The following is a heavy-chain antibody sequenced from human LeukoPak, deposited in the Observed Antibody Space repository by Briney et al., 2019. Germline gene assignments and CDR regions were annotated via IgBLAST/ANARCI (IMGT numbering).Heavy chain of an antibody. CDR3: TRTNRDWVPSDY. CDR1: CGSINNANW. Sequence: SETLSLTCAVCCGSINNANWWSWARQPPGQGLAWIAEVAHHGKTNYNPSLESRVTVSLDESKSQFSLNMTSVTAADTAVYFCTRTNRDWVPSDYWGQGTLVTVSS. V-gene: IGHV4-4*02. J-gene: IGHJ4*02. D-gene: IGHD2-21*01. CDR2: VAHHGKT.